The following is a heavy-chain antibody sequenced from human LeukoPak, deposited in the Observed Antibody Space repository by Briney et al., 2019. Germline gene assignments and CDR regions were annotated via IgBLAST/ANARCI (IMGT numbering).Heavy chain of an antibody. CDR3: AKSGRLATLGTLSAP. CDR1: GFTFSSYA. D-gene: IGHD3-16*02. V-gene: IGHV3-30*02. CDR2: IRYDGGNK. J-gene: IGHJ5*02. Sequence: PGGSLRLSCAASGFTFSSYAVHWVRQAPGKGLERVAFIRYDGGNKYYADFVKGRFTISRDNSKNTLYLQMNSLRAEDTAVYYCAKSGRLATLGTLSAPWGQGTLVTVSS.